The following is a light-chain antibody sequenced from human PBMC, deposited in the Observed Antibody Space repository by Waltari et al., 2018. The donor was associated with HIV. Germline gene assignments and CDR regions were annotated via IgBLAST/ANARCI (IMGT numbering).Light chain of an antibody. Sequence: ETVMTQSPATLSVSPGERVTLSCRASQGISDKLAWYQHKPGQAPRFLIYDASSRAPGVPARFSGSGSGTDFTLTISSLQSEDSAVYYCQQYYNWPPLTFGGGTRVEIK. CDR3: QQYYNWPPLT. V-gene: IGKV3-15*01. J-gene: IGKJ4*01. CDR1: QGISDK. CDR2: DAS.